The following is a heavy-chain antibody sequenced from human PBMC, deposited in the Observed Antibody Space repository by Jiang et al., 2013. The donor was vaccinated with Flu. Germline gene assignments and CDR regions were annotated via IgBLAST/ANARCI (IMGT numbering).Heavy chain of an antibody. CDR1: GGSISSSSYY. CDR3: ARQFSGGGWYRY. D-gene: IGHD6-19*01. J-gene: IGHJ4*02. Sequence: LLKPSETLSLTCTVSGGSISSSSYYWGWIRQPPGKGLEWIGSIYYSGSTYYNPSLKSRVTISVDTSKNQFSLKLSSVTAADTAVYYCARQFSGGGWYRYWGQGTLVTVSS. CDR2: IYYSGST. V-gene: IGHV4-39*01.